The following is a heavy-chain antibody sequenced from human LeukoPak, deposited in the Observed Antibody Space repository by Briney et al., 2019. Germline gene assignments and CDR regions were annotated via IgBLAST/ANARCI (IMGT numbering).Heavy chain of an antibody. Sequence: ASVKVSCKASGYTFTGYYMHWVRQAPGQGLEWMGWINPNSGGTNYAQKFQGRVTMTRDTSISTACMELSRLRSDDTAVYYCARRYSGYDYASLFDYWGQGTLVTVSS. CDR1: GYTFTGYY. J-gene: IGHJ4*02. V-gene: IGHV1-2*02. CDR2: INPNSGGT. CDR3: ARRYSGYDYASLFDY. D-gene: IGHD5-12*01.